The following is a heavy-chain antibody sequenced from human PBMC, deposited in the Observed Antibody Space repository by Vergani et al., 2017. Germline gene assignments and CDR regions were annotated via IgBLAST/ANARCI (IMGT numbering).Heavy chain of an antibody. Sequence: QVQLQESGPGLVKPSQTLSLTCTVSGGSISSGDYYWSWIRQHPGKGLEWIGYIYYSGSTYYNPSLKSQLTISVDTSKNQFSLKLSSVNAADTAVYYCARQRPKYXTNGVCNSGWFDPWGQGTLVTVSS. CDR3: ARQRPKYXTNGVCNSGWFDP. V-gene: IGHV4-31*01. CDR1: GGSISSGDYY. J-gene: IGHJ5*02. CDR2: IYYSGST. D-gene: IGHD2-8*01.